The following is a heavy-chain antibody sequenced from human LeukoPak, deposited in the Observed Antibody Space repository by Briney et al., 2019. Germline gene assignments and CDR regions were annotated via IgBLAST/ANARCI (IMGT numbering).Heavy chain of an antibody. CDR1: GFSFSYYW. J-gene: IGHJ5*02. Sequence: GGSLRLSCPASGFSFSYYWMHWVRQGSGKGPVWVSRIIGDGTRTDYADSVKGRFTISRDNAKSTLYLQMNSLTVEDTAVYYCLRVDDTNGHNWFDPWGQGTLVTVSS. D-gene: IGHD2-8*01. CDR3: LRVDDTNGHNWFDP. CDR2: IIGDGTRT. V-gene: IGHV3-74*01.